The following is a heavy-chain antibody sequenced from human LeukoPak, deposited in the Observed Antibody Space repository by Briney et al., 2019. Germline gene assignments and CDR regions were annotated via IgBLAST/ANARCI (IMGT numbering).Heavy chain of an antibody. CDR3: ARPRVPDS. CDR2: IKHDASET. CDR1: GFTFSTSW. V-gene: IGHV3-7*01. J-gene: IGHJ4*02. Sequence: PGGSLRLSCAASGFTFSTSWMSWVPQAPGKGLEWVANIKHDASETHYVDSAKGRFTISRDNAKNSLYLQMNSLRAEDTAVYYCARPRVPDSWGQGTLVTVSS.